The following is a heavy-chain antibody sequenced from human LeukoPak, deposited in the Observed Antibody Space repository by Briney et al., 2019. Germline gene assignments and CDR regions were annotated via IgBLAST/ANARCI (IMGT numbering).Heavy chain of an antibody. D-gene: IGHD2-15*01. Sequence: PGESLRLSCAASGFPFSSYAMSWVRQAPGKGLEWVSTISNSDDSTYYADSVKGRFTISRDNSENTLFLRMNSLRAEDTAVYFCAKSPVSSCRGSFCYPFDYWGQGNLVTVSS. J-gene: IGHJ4*02. V-gene: IGHV3-23*01. CDR1: GFPFSSYA. CDR3: AKSPVSSCRGSFCYPFDY. CDR2: ISNSDDST.